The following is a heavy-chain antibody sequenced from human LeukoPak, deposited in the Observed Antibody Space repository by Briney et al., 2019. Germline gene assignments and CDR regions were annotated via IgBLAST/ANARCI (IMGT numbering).Heavy chain of an antibody. V-gene: IGHV1-8*01. CDR1: GYTFISYD. CDR2: MSPNSGNT. CDR3: ARTPPDYGIDY. J-gene: IGHJ4*02. Sequence: ASVKVSCKASGYTFISYDINWVRQATGQGLEWMGWMSPNSGNTGYAQKFQGRITMTRSTSISTAYMELSDLESEDTAVYYCARTPPDYGIDYWGQGTLVTVSS. D-gene: IGHD4-17*01.